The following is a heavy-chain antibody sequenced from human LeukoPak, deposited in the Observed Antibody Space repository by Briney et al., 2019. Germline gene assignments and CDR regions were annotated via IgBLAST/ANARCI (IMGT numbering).Heavy chain of an antibody. CDR2: IYYSGST. V-gene: IGHV4-39*01. CDR3: ARSGGDGYNSFGF. CDR1: GGSISSSSYY. Sequence: SETLSLTCTVSGGSISSSSYYWGWIRQPPGKGLEWIGSIYYSGSTYYNPSLKSRVTISVDTSKNQFSLKLSSVTAADTAVYYCARSGGDGYNSFGFWGQGTLVTVSS. J-gene: IGHJ4*02. D-gene: IGHD5-24*01.